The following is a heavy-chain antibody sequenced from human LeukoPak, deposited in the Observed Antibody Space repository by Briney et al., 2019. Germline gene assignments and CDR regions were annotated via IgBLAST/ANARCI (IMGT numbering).Heavy chain of an antibody. Sequence: GASVKVSCKASGYTFTSYAMHWVRQAPGQRLEWMGWINAGNGNTKYSQKFQGRVTITRDTSASTAYMEQSSLRSEDTAVYYCARVSYYYDSSGYSHFDYWGQGTLVTVSS. CDR2: INAGNGNT. J-gene: IGHJ4*02. V-gene: IGHV1-3*01. CDR3: ARVSYYYDSSGYSHFDY. D-gene: IGHD3-22*01. CDR1: GYTFTSYA.